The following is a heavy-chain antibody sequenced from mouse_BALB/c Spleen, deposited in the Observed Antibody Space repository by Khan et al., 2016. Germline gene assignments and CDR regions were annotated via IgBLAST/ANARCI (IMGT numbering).Heavy chain of an antibody. CDR1: GFNIKDTY. J-gene: IGHJ3*01. Sequence: EVQLQESGAELVKPGASVKLSCTASGFNIKDTYMHWVKQRPEQGLEWIGRIDPANGNTKYDPKFQGKATITAATSSNTAYLQLSSLTSEDTAVYYYARSPYDYDVGFAYWGQGTLVTVSA. CDR2: IDPANGNT. V-gene: IGHV14-3*02. D-gene: IGHD2-4*01. CDR3: ARSPYDYDVGFAY.